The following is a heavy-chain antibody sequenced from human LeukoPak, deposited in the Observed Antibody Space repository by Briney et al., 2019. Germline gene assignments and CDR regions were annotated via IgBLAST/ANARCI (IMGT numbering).Heavy chain of an antibody. CDR2: VYSTGST. J-gene: IGHJ4*02. V-gene: IGHV4-4*07. Sequence: SETLSLTCTVSGGSIRSYYWSWIRQPAGKGLEWIGRVYSTGSTSYNPSLKSRVTMSVDTSKNQFSPKLNSVTAADTAVYYCARDIGITMTRGPFDYWGQGTLVTVSS. D-gene: IGHD3-22*01. CDR3: ARDIGITMTRGPFDY. CDR1: GGSIRSYY.